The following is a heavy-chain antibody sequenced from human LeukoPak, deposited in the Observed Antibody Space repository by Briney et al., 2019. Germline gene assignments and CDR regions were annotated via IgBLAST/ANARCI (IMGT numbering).Heavy chain of an antibody. CDR3: ARLAGNNWLDP. Sequence: GESLKISCQSSGHSFASYWIGWVRQMPGQSLEWMGIIYPGDSDTRYSTSFEGQVTISVDKSITTAYLQWTSLKASDTAMYYCARLAGNNWLDPWGQGTLVTVSS. CDR2: IYPGDSDT. V-gene: IGHV5-51*01. CDR1: GHSFASYW. J-gene: IGHJ5*02.